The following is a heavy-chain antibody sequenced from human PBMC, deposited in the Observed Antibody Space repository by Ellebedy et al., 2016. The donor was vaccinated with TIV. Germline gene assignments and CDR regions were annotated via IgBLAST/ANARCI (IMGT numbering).Heavy chain of an antibody. CDR1: GGTFSSYA. CDR2: IIPIFGTA. V-gene: IGHV1-69*06. CDR3: ARDVVVAAPYYYGMDV. J-gene: IGHJ6*02. D-gene: IGHD2-15*01. Sequence: SVKVSXKASGGTFSSYAISWVRQAPGQGLEWMGGIIPIFGTANYAQKFQGRVTITADKSTSTAYMELSSLRYEDTAVYYCARDVVVAAPYYYGMDVWGQGTTVTVSS.